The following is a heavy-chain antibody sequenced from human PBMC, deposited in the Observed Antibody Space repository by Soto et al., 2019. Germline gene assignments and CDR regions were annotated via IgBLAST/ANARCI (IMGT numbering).Heavy chain of an antibody. CDR3: ARIRLTKEETYYDILPGSLVWFDP. J-gene: IGHJ5*02. D-gene: IGHD3-9*01. CDR2: IFSNDEK. V-gene: IGHV2-26*01. Sequence: QVTLKESGPVLVKPTETLTLTCTVSGFSLSNARMGVSWIRQPPGKALEWLAHIFSNDEKSYSTSLKSRLTISEDTSKSQVVLTMTNMDPVDTATYYCARIRLTKEETYYDILPGSLVWFDPWGQGTLVTVSS. CDR1: GFSLSNARMG.